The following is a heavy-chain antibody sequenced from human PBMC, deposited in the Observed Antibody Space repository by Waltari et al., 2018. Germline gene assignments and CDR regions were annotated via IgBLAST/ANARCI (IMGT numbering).Heavy chain of an antibody. J-gene: IGHJ6*02. CDR2: INPKSGGT. CDR3: AREGVDYGDHKGVWGLDV. D-gene: IGHD4-17*01. CDR1: GYIFTGYY. V-gene: IGHV1-2*02. Sequence: QVQLVQSGAEVKKPGASVKVPCKASGYIFTGYYIPWVRQAPGQGLEWMGWINPKSGGTKYAQKFQGRVTMTRDTSISTAHMELNSLRSDDTAVFFCAREGVDYGDHKGVWGLDVWGQGTTVSVS.